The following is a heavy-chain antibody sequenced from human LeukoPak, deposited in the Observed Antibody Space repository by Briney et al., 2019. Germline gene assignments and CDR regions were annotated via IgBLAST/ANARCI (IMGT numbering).Heavy chain of an antibody. CDR2: ISYDDTND. CDR3: AKVGTAKWLPQGP. Sequence: GGSLRLSCVASGFTFSSYGMHWVRQASGKGLEWVAVISYDDTNDYYADSVKGRFTVSRDNSKNTLYLQMNSLRAEDTAVYYCAKVGTAKWLPQGPWGQGTLVTVSS. J-gene: IGHJ5*02. D-gene: IGHD6-19*01. V-gene: IGHV3-30*18. CDR1: GFTFSSYG.